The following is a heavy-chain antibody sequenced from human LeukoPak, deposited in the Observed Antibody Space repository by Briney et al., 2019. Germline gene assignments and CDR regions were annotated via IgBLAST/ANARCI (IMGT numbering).Heavy chain of an antibody. V-gene: IGHV3-11*05. CDR2: ISSSSSHT. CDR1: GFTFSDYY. CDR3: ARVPLSRCSSGDCFPTFDN. J-gene: IGHJ4*02. D-gene: IGHD2-21*02. Sequence: GGSLRLSCAASGFTFSDYYMNYISSSSSHTKYADSVKGRFTISRDNARNSLFLQMNSLRAEDTAIYYCARVPLSRCSSGDCFPTFDNWGQGTLVTVSS.